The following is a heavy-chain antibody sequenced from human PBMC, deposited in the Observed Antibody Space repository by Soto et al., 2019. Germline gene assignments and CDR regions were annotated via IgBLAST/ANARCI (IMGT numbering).Heavy chain of an antibody. CDR2: IYWDDDK. CDR3: AHRRPMITFGGVTEKGQLEYDY. D-gene: IGHD3-16*01. Sequence: QITLKESGPTLVKPTQTLTLTCTFSGFSLSTSGVGVGWIRQPPGKALEWLALIYWDDDKRYSPSLKSRLTITKDTSKNQVVLTMTNMDPVDTATYYCAHRRPMITFGGVTEKGQLEYDYWGQGTLVTVSS. J-gene: IGHJ4*02. V-gene: IGHV2-5*02. CDR1: GFSLSTSGVG.